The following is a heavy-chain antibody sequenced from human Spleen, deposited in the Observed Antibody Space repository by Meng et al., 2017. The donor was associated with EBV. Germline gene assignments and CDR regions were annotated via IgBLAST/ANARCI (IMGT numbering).Heavy chain of an antibody. CDR2: IIPMYGTT. Sequence: QVQRVQSGAEVKKAWSSVKVSCKASGGTFSSFAISWVRQAPGQGLEWMGTIIPMYGTTNYAQKFQGRVTMTAVSSSTTMYMELTSLTSDDTAVYYCAYEVIENWFDPWGQGTLVTVSS. J-gene: IGHJ5*02. CDR3: AYEVIENWFDP. CDR1: GGTFSSFA. D-gene: IGHD3-16*01. V-gene: IGHV1-69*06.